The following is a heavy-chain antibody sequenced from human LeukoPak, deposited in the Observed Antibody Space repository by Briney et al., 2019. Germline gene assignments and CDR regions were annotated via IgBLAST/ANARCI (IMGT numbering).Heavy chain of an antibody. CDR1: GYTFTGYY. J-gene: IGHJ6*02. D-gene: IGHD3-22*01. CDR2: INPNSGGT. V-gene: IGHV1-2*02. Sequence: GASVKVSCKASGYTFTGYYMHWVRQAPGQGLEWMGWINPNSGGTNYAQKFQGRVTMTRDTSISTAYMELSRLRSDDTAVYYCARLEPKNRSGYYIYGMDVWGQGTTVTVSS. CDR3: ARLEPKNRSGYYIYGMDV.